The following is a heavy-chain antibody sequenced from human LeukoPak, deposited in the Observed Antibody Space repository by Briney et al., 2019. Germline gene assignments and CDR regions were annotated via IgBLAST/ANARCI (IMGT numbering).Heavy chain of an antibody. J-gene: IGHJ4*02. V-gene: IGHV3-23*01. Sequence: GGSLRLSCAASGVTFSSSAMSWVRQAPGKGLEWVSAISNNGGYTYYADSVQGRFTISRDNSKSTLCLQMNSLRAEDTAVYYCAKQLGYCSDGSCYFPYWGQGTLVTVSS. CDR1: GVTFSSSA. CDR2: ISNNGGYT. CDR3: AKQLGYCSDGSCYFPY. D-gene: IGHD2-15*01.